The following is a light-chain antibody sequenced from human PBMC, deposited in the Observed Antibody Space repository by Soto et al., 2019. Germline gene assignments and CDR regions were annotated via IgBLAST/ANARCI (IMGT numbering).Light chain of an antibody. V-gene: IGLV1-40*01. J-gene: IGLJ1*01. Sequence: QSVLTQPPSVSGAPGQRVTISCTGSSANIGAAYNVDWYQQLPGTAPKLLIYGKNNRPSGVPARCSGSKSGTSASLAIAGLKAEDECDYYCQSYDSSLSGYVFGTGTKVTV. CDR2: GKN. CDR3: QSYDSSLSGYV. CDR1: SANIGAAYN.